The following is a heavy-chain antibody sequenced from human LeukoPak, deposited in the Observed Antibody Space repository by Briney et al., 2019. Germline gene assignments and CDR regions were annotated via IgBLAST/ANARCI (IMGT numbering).Heavy chain of an antibody. D-gene: IGHD6-6*01. CDR2: ISYDGSNK. J-gene: IGHJ4*02. CDR3: ASEYSSSSLACIDY. CDR1: GFTFSSYA. Sequence: RGSLRLSCAASGFTFSSYAMHWVRQAPGKGLEWVAVISYDGSNKYYADSVKGRFTISRDNSKNTLYLQMNSLRAEDTAVYYCASEYSSSSLACIDYWGQGTLVTVSS. V-gene: IGHV3-30*04.